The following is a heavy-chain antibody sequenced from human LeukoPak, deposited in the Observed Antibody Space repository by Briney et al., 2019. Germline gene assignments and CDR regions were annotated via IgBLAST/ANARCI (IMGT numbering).Heavy chain of an antibody. CDR2: ISSSGSTI. V-gene: IGHV3-48*03. J-gene: IGHJ4*02. CDR1: GFTFSSYE. D-gene: IGHD2-15*01. CDR3: ANVGLGYWRGGSCYYFDY. Sequence: GGSLRLSCAASGFTFSSYEMNWVRQAPGKGLEWVSYISSSGSTIYYADSVKGRFTISRDNAKNSLHLQMNSLRAEDTAVYYCANVGLGYWRGGSCYYFDYWGQGTLVTVSS.